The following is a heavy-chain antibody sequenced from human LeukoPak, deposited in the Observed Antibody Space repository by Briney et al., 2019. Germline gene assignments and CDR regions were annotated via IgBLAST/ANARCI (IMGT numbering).Heavy chain of an antibody. J-gene: IGHJ4*02. CDR1: GYTFTTYY. Sequence: ASVKVSCKASGYTFTTYYMHWVRQAPGQGLEWMGIINPSGGSTTYAQKFQGRVTMNRDMSTSTVYMELSSLRSEDTAVYYCARAGYGDPFTYWGQGTLVTISS. D-gene: IGHD4-17*01. V-gene: IGHV1-46*01. CDR2: INPSGGST. CDR3: ARAGYGDPFTY.